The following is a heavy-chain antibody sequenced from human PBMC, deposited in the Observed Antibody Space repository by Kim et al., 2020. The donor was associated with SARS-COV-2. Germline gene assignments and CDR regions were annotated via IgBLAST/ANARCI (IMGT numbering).Heavy chain of an antibody. V-gene: IGHV1-18*01. CDR2: IGPFNGNT. J-gene: IGHJ4*02. CDR3: LRGGRNPTGSRASSRPDY. CDR1: GYIFTNYG. Sequence: ASVKVSCKTSGYIFTNYGITWVRQAPGQGLEWMGWIGPFNGNTNFAQKLQDRLIMTTDTSTSTAYMELGSLRSDDTAVYFCLRGGRNPTGSRASSRPDYWGQGTLVTVSS. D-gene: IGHD3-10*01.